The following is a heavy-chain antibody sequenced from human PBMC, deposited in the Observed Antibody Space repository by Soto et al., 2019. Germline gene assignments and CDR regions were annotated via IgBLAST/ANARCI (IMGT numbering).Heavy chain of an antibody. D-gene: IGHD3-9*01. CDR2: IYYSGST. Sequence: QVQLQESGPGLVKPSQTLSLTCTVSGGSISSGGYYWSWIRQHPGKGLEWIGYIYYSGSTYYNPSLKSRVTISVDTSKNQFSLKLSSVTAADTAVYYCAREAYYDILTGWNWFDPWGQGTLVTVSS. V-gene: IGHV4-31*03. CDR1: GGSISSGGYY. J-gene: IGHJ5*02. CDR3: AREAYYDILTGWNWFDP.